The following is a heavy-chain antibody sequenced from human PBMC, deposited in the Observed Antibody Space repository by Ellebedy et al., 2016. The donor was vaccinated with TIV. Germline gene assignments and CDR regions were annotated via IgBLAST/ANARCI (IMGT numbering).Heavy chain of an antibody. D-gene: IGHD4/OR15-4a*01. Sequence: GESLKISCAASGFTFSNYAMTWVRQAPGKGLEYISYISSGSTTIYYADSVKGRFTISRDNAKNSLYLQMNSLRDEDTAVYYCARDRNQYLTLVGVAFDIWGQGTMVTVSS. CDR2: ISSGSTTI. CDR1: GFTFSNYA. J-gene: IGHJ3*02. CDR3: ARDRNQYLTLVGVAFDI. V-gene: IGHV3-48*02.